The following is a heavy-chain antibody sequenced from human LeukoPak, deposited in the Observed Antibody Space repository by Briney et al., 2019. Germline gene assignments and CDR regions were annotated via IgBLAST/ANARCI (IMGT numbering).Heavy chain of an antibody. CDR2: INSRGNTK. J-gene: IGHJ4*02. CDR1: GFTFSTYE. Sequence: GGSLRLSCAASGFTFSTYEMNWVRQAPGKGLEWVSYINSRGNTKHYSDSVKGRFTISRDNPKNTLYLQMNSLRAEDTAVYYCASHPALSSSSWWASRGTDYWGQGTLVTVSS. CDR3: ASHPALSSSSWWASRGTDY. D-gene: IGHD6-13*01. V-gene: IGHV3-48*03.